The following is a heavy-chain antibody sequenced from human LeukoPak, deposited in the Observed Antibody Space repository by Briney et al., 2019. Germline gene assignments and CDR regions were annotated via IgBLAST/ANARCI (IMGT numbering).Heavy chain of an antibody. CDR1: GCTFSSYA. V-gene: IGHV3-30-3*01. CDR3: ARNYYDSSGYYDY. CDR2: ISYDGSNK. D-gene: IGHD3-22*01. J-gene: IGHJ4*02. Sequence: GGSLRLSCAASGCTFSSYAMHWVRQAPGKGLEWVAVISYDGSNKYYADSVKGRFTISRDNSKNTLYLQMNSLRAEDTAVYYCARNYYDSSGYYDYWGQGTLVTVSS.